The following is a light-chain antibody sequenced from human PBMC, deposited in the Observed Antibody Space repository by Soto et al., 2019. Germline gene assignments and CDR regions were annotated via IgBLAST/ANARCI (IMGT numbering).Light chain of an antibody. CDR1: QGVTTN. CDR2: GAS. CDR3: QQYGSSGT. Sequence: TQSPGTVSVSPGERVTLSCRAAQGVTTNFAWYQQKPGQAPRLLIYGASNRATGIPDRFSGSGSGTDFTLTISRLEPEDFAVYYCQQYGSSGTFGQGTKVDIK. V-gene: IGKV3-20*01. J-gene: IGKJ1*01.